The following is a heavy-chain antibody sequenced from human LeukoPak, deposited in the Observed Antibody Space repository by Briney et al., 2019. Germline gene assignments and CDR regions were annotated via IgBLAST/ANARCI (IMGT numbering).Heavy chain of an antibody. CDR1: GFSASNSA. CDR2: ISFDDTNK. D-gene: IGHD2-2*01. Sequence: PGGSLRLSCGASGFSASNSAVHWVRQAPGKGLEWVASISFDDTNKVYSDSVKGRFTVSRDWTNKTMYLQMHGLRAEDTAVYYCARDCSSATCYAAFDYWGQGVLVTVSS. V-gene: IGHV3-30-3*01. CDR3: ARDCSSATCYAAFDY. J-gene: IGHJ4*02.